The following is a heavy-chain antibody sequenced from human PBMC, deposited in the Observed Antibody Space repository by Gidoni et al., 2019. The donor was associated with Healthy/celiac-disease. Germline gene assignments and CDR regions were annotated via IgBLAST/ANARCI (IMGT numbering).Heavy chain of an antibody. CDR2: ISGSGGST. CDR3: AKQGPNLTIFGEVDY. CDR1: GFTFSSYA. Sequence: EVQLLESGGGLVQPGGSLRLSCSASGFTFSSYAMSWVRQAPGKGLEWVSAISGSGGSTYYADSGKGRFTISRDNSKNTLYLQMNSLRAEDTAVYYCAKQGPNLTIFGEVDYWGQGTLVTVSS. D-gene: IGHD3-3*01. V-gene: IGHV3-23*01. J-gene: IGHJ4*02.